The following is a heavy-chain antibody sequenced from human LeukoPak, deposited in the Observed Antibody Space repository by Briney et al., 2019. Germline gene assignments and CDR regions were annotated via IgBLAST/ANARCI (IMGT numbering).Heavy chain of an antibody. CDR2: ISGSGGST. CDR3: AKDGIAAADTEDDY. V-gene: IGHV3-23*01. D-gene: IGHD6-13*01. CDR1: GFTFSGYA. J-gene: IGHJ4*02. Sequence: PGGSLRLSCAASGFTFSGYAMTWVRQGPGKGLEWVSIISGSGGSTYYADSVKGRFTISRDNSKNTLYLQMNSLRAEDTAVYYCAKDGIAAADTEDDYWGQGTLVTVSS.